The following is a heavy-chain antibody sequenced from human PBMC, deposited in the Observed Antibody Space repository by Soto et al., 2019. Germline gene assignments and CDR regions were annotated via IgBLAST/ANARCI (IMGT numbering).Heavy chain of an antibody. J-gene: IGHJ4*02. D-gene: IGHD3-9*01. Sequence: LRLSCVVSGFSMSNHALTWVRQAPGKGLEWVSSISSTGSKTYYADSIKGRFTISRDNSKNTVFLQMNSLRPDDMAFYFCAREPKPFMTGYYDLWGQGTLVTVSS. CDR1: GFSMSNHA. CDR3: AREPKPFMTGYYDL. CDR2: ISSTGSKT. V-gene: IGHV3-23*01.